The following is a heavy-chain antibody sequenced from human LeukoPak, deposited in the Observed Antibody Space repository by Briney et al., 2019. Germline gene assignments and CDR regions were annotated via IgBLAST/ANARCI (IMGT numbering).Heavy chain of an antibody. CDR2: INQDGSEK. D-gene: IGHD3-10*01. J-gene: IGHJ4*02. CDR1: GLKFIDAW. V-gene: IGHV3-7*01. Sequence: GGSLRLSCEVSGLKFIDAWVSWVRQAPGKGLEWVANINQDGSEKYYVDSVKGRFTISRDNAKNSLYLQMNSLRAEDTAVYYCGRAYGAGSCDYWGQGTLVTVSS. CDR3: GRAYGAGSCDY.